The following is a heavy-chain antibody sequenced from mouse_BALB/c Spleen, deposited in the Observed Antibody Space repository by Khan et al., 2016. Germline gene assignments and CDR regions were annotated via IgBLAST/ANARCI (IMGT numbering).Heavy chain of an antibody. J-gene: IGHJ1*01. CDR2: IWGDGST. V-gene: IGHV2-6-7*01. CDR3: AREPLRRDWYFDV. Sequence: QVQLKESGPGLVAPSQSLSITCTVSGFSLTGYGVNWVRQPPGKGLEWLGMIWGDGSTDYNSALKSRLSISKDNSKSQVFLKMNSLQTDDTARYXCAREPLRRDWYFDVWGAGTTVTVSS. CDR1: GFSLTGYG. D-gene: IGHD2-12*01.